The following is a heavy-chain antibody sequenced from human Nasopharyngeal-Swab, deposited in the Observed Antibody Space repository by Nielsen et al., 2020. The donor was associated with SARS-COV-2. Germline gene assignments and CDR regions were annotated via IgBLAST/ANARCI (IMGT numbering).Heavy chain of an antibody. Sequence: WVGLAPGQGREWMGWISAYNGNTNYAQKLQGRVTMTTDTSTSTAYMELRSLRSYDTAVYYCARAMTMVVTIPAYWGQGTLVTVSS. CDR3: ARAMTMVVTIPAY. CDR2: ISAYNGNT. J-gene: IGHJ4*02. D-gene: IGHD4/OR15-4a*01. V-gene: IGHV1-18*01.